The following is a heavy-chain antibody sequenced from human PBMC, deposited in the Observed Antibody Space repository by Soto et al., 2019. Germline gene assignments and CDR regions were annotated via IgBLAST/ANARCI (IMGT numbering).Heavy chain of an antibody. CDR1: GFTFSGFS. J-gene: IGHJ4*02. V-gene: IGHV3-21*01. D-gene: IGHD3-22*01. Sequence: NPGGSLRLSCAASGFTFSGFSMNWVRRAPGKGLEWVSSVTSSPSSMFYADSVKGRFSISRDDAKDSLFLQMNSLRADDTAVYYCAREAEFASSGSVLDYWGLGTLVTVSS. CDR3: AREAEFASSGSVLDY. CDR2: VTSSPSSM.